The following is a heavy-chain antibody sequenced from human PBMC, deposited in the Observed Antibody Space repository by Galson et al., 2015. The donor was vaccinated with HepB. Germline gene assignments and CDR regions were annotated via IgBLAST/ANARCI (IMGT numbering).Heavy chain of an antibody. Sequence: SVKVSCKASGDTFSNYAISWVRQAPGQGLEWMGGIIPIFGTANYAQKFQGRVTITADESTSTAYMELSSLRSEDTAVYYCATNYYDNSGYYLYWGQGTLVTVSS. D-gene: IGHD3-22*01. V-gene: IGHV1-69*13. J-gene: IGHJ4*02. CDR2: IIPIFGTA. CDR3: ATNYYDNSGYYLY. CDR1: GDTFSNYA.